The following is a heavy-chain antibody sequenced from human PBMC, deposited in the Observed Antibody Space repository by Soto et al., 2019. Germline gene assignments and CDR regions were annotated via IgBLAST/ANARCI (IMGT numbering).Heavy chain of an antibody. CDR2: INHSGST. Sequence: SETLSLTCAVYGGSFSGYYWSWIRQPPGQGLEWIGEINHSGSTTYNPSLKSRVTISVDTSKNQFSLKLSSVTAADTAVYYCARGRKLSGWYRGRYNWFDPWGQGSLVTGSS. V-gene: IGHV4-34*01. D-gene: IGHD6-19*01. CDR1: GGSFSGYY. J-gene: IGHJ5*02. CDR3: ARGRKLSGWYRGRYNWFDP.